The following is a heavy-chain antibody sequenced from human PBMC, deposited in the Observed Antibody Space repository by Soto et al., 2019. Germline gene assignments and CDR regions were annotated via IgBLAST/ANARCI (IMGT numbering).Heavy chain of an antibody. V-gene: IGHV3-30*18. CDR2: ISYDGSNK. D-gene: IGHD3-9*01. J-gene: IGHJ4*02. Sequence: GGSLRLSCAASGFTFSSYGMHWVRQAPGKGLEWVAVISYDGSNKYYADSVKGRFTISRDNSKNTLYLQMNSLRAEDTAVYYCAKLGGSNFDWLKAAYFDYWGQGTLVTVSS. CDR3: AKLGGSNFDWLKAAYFDY. CDR1: GFTFSSYG.